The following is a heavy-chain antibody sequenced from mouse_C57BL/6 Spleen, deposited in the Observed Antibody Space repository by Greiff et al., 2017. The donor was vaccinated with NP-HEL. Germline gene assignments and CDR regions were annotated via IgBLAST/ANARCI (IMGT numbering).Heavy chain of an antibody. J-gene: IGHJ4*01. CDR3: ARHPAYYSNYGDAMDY. CDR1: GFTFSSYG. V-gene: IGHV5-6*01. CDR2: ISSGGSYT. D-gene: IGHD2-5*01. Sequence: EVKVVESGGDLVKPGGSLKLSCAASGFTFSSYGMSWVRQTPDKRLEWVATISSGGSYTYYPDSVKGRFTISRDNAKNTLYLQMSSLKSEDTAMYYCARHPAYYSNYGDAMDYWGQGTSVTVSS.